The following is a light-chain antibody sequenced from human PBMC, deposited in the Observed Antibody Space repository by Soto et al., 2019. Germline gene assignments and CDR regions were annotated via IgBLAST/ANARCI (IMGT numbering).Light chain of an antibody. CDR1: QSITTW. CDR3: QQYNAYQYI. J-gene: IGKJ2*01. CDR2: KAT. V-gene: IGKV1-5*03. Sequence: DIQMTQSPSTLSASVGDRVTITCRASQSITTWLAWYQQKPGKAPKLLIYKATNLQSGVPSRFSGSGSGTEFSLTISSLQPDDFATYYCQQYNAYQYIFGQVTKLEIK.